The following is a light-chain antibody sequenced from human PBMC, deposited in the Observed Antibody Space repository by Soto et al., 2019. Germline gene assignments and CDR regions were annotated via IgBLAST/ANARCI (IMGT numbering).Light chain of an antibody. J-gene: IGKJ5*01. Sequence: EIGVTQSLSTLSVSPEERATLYCRASQSVNIYLAWYQQKPGQAPRLLIYGASTRATGIPARFSGSGSGTEFTLTISSLQPEDFATYYCQQHGQWRITFGQGTLMEIK. CDR3: QQHGQWRIT. CDR2: GAS. V-gene: IGKV3-15*01. CDR1: QSVNIY.